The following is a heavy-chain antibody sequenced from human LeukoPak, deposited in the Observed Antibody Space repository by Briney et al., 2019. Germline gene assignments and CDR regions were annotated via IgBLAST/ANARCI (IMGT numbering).Heavy chain of an antibody. J-gene: IGHJ6*03. CDR2: IYYSGST. CDR1: GGSISSSSYY. V-gene: IGHV4-39*06. D-gene: IGHD3-10*01. Sequence: PSETLSLTCIVSGGSISSSSYYWGWLRQPPGKGLEWIGSIYYSGSTYYNPSLKRRVTISVDTSKNQFPLKLSSVPAADTAVYYCASGRGGFGELYYYYMDVWGKGTTVTVSS. CDR3: ASGRGGFGELYYYYMDV.